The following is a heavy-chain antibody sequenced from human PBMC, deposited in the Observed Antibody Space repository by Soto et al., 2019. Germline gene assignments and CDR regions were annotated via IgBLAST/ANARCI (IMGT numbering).Heavy chain of an antibody. D-gene: IGHD3-10*01. CDR1: GGTFNTYA. V-gene: IGHV1-69*19. CDR3: AREVQVHTPAFVY. CDR2: ISPMFGAA. Sequence: QVQLVQSGAEMKKPGSSVKVSCQSSGGTFNTYAMNWVRQAPGQGPEWMGDISPMFGAANYAPKFQGRVTITADESTGTSYMQLSSLTSEATAIYFCAREVQVHTPAFVYWGQGTLVTVSS. J-gene: IGHJ4*02.